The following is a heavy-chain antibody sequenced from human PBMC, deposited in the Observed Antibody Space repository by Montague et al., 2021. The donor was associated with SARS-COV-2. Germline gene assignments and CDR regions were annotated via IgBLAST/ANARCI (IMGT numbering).Heavy chain of an antibody. CDR2: IYYSGST. D-gene: IGHD6-13*01. V-gene: IGHV4-61*08. Sequence: SETLSTCTVSGGSVSSGGYYWSWIRQPPGKGLEWIGYIYYSGSTNYNPSLKSRVTISLDTSKNQFSLKLTSVTAADTAVYYCARVSLAAAATRSDYWGQGTLVTVSS. CDR3: ARVSLAAAATRSDY. J-gene: IGHJ4*02. CDR1: GGSVSSGGYY.